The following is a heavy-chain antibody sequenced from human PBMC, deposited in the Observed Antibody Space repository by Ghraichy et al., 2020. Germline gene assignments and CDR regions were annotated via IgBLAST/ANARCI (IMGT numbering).Heavy chain of an antibody. CDR3: ARRDRYGSNWYFLDS. J-gene: IGHJ4*02. Sequence: ASVKVSCKASGYTFTTYGINWVRQAPGQGLEWMGWISCHNGEIDYAQKVQDRITMTTDTSTSTVYMELRSLTSDDTAMYYCARRDRYGSNWYFLDSWGQGTLVTVSS. D-gene: IGHD3-10*01. CDR1: GYTFTTYG. V-gene: IGHV1-18*01. CDR2: ISCHNGEI.